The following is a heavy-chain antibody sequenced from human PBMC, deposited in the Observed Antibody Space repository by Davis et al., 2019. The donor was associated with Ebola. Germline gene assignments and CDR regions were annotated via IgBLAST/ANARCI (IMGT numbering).Heavy chain of an antibody. CDR1: GNTISTYT. V-gene: IGHV1-2*06. J-gene: IGHJ5*02. CDR3: ARDYDILTGSFDP. D-gene: IGHD3-9*01. CDR2: INPNSGGT. Sequence: ASVKVSCKASGNTISTYTIDWVRQAPGQGLEWMGRINPNSGGTNYAQKFQGRVTMTRDTSISTAYMELSRLRSDDTAVYYCARDYDILTGSFDPWGQGTLVTVSS.